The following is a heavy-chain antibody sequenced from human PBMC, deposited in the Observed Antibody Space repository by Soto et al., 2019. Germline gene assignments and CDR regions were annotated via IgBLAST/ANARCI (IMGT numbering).Heavy chain of an antibody. CDR3: ARDRGDSNYYYYGMDV. V-gene: IGHV3-11*01. Sequence: GGSLRLSCAASGFTFSDYYMSWIRQAPGKGLEWVSYISSSGSTIYYADSVEGRFTISRDNAKNSLYLQMNSLRAEGTAVYYCARDRGDSNYYYYGMDVWGQGTTVTVSS. J-gene: IGHJ6*02. CDR2: ISSSGSTI. D-gene: IGHD2-21*02. CDR1: GFTFSDYY.